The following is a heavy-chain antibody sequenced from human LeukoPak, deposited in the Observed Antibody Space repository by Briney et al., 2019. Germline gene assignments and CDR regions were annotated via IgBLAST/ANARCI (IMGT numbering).Heavy chain of an antibody. D-gene: IGHD5-18*01. CDR1: GFTFSNYA. Sequence: PGRSLRLSCAASGFTFSNYAMHWVRQAPGKGLEWVAVISSDGTNKYYADSVKGRFTISRDNSKNTLSLQMNSLRAEDTAVYYCARDVWRRQQGYSYGYYWGQGTLVTVSS. CDR2: ISSDGTNK. V-gene: IGHV3-30-3*01. J-gene: IGHJ4*02. CDR3: ARDVWRRQQGYSYGYY.